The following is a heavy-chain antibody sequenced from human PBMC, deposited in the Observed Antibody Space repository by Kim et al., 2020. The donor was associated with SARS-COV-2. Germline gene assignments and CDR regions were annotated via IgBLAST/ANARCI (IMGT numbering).Heavy chain of an antibody. CDR1: GGSFSGYY. V-gene: IGHV4-34*01. Sequence: SETLSLTCAVYGGSFSGYYWSWIRQPPGKGLEWIGEINHSGSTNYNPSLKSRVTISVDTSKNQFSLKLSSVTAADTAVYYCARAHSLWIQPYIFWGQGTLVTVSS. CDR2: INHSGST. CDR3: ARAHSLWIQPYIF. J-gene: IGHJ4*02. D-gene: IGHD5-18*01.